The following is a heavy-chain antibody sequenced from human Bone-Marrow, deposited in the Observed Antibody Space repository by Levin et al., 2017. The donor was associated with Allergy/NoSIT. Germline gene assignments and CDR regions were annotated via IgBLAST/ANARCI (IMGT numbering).Heavy chain of an antibody. CDR1: GGTFSSYA. V-gene: IGHV1-69*13. D-gene: IGHD5-18*01. J-gene: IGHJ5*02. Sequence: EASVKVSCKASGGTFSSYAISWVRQAPGQGLEWMGGIIPIFGTANYAQKFQGRVTITADESTSTAYMELSSLRSEDTAVYYCARDAQTWIQLSWFDPWGQGTLVTVSS. CDR2: IIPIFGTA. CDR3: ARDAQTWIQLSWFDP.